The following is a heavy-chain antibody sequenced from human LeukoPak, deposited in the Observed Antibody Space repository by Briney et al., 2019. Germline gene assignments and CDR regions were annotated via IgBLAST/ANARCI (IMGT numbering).Heavy chain of an antibody. Sequence: ASVKVSCKASGYTFTSYDINWVRQATGQVLESMGWMNPNSGNTGCAQKFQGRVTITTNTSISTAYMELSSLRSEDTAVYYCARTPPTYGDYDSPYAFDIWGQGTMVTVSS. D-gene: IGHD4-17*01. CDR1: GYTFTSYD. CDR3: ARTPPTYGDYDSPYAFDI. J-gene: IGHJ3*02. CDR2: MNPNSGNT. V-gene: IGHV1-8*03.